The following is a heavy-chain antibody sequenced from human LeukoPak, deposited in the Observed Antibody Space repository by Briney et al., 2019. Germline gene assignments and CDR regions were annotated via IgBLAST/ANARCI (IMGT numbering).Heavy chain of an antibody. J-gene: IGHJ4*02. CDR1: GFPFSSYW. CDR3: TRVGYIDEGIDY. V-gene: IGHV3-7*04. D-gene: IGHD5-24*01. Sequence: GGSLRLSCVASGFPFSSYWMTWVRQAPGKGLEWVANIKQDGSKKSYVDSVRGRFTISRDNAKNSLYLQMNSLRAEDAAIYYCTRVGYIDEGIDYWGQGTLVTVSS. CDR2: IKQDGSKK.